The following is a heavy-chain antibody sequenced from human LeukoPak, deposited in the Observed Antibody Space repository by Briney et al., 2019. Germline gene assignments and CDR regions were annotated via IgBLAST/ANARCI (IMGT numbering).Heavy chain of an antibody. CDR2: IIPILGTA. J-gene: IGHJ6*03. D-gene: IGHD2-2*02. Sequence: SVKVSCKASGGTFSSYTISWVRQAPGQGLEWMGRIIPILGTANYAQKFQGRVTITADESTSTAYMELSSLRSEDTAVYYCARGVVVPAAISYYYYMDVWGKGTTVTASS. CDR3: ARGVVVPAAISYYYYMDV. CDR1: GGTFSSYT. V-gene: IGHV1-69*08.